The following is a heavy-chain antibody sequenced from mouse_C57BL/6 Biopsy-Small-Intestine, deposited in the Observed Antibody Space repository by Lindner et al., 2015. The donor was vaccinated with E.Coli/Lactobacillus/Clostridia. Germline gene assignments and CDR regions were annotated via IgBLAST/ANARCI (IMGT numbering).Heavy chain of an antibody. Sequence: VQLQESGGGLVKPGGSLKLSCAASGFTFSSYAMSWVRQTPEKRLEWVATISDGGSYTYYPDNVKGRFTISRDNAKNNLYLQMSHLKSEDTAMYYCAGGNYFAYWGQGTLVTVSA. D-gene: IGHD2-1*01. J-gene: IGHJ3*01. V-gene: IGHV5-4*01. CDR1: GFTFSSYA. CDR2: ISDGGSYT. CDR3: AGGNYFAY.